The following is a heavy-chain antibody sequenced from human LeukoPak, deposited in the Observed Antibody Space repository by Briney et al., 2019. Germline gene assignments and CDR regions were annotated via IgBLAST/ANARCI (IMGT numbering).Heavy chain of an antibody. V-gene: IGHV3-15*01. CDR3: TTYGSGSYYPPP. Sequence: KTGGSLRLSCAASGFTFSSYEMNWVRQAPGKGLEWVGRIKSKTDGGTTDYAAPVKGRFTISRDDSKNTLYLQMNSLKTEDTAVYYCTTYGSGSYYPPPWGQGTLVTVSS. J-gene: IGHJ5*02. CDR2: IKSKTDGGTT. CDR1: GFTFSSYE. D-gene: IGHD3-10*01.